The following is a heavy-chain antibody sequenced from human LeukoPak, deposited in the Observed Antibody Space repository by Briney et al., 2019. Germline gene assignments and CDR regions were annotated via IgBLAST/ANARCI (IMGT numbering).Heavy chain of an antibody. CDR1: GYTFTSYD. CDR2: MNPNSGNT. J-gene: IGHJ6*02. V-gene: IGHV1-8*01. CDR3: ARGGDYYYGMDV. D-gene: IGHD3-10*01. Sequence: ASVKVSCKASGYTFTSYDINWVRQATGQGLEWMGWMNPNSGNTGYAQKFQGRVTMIRNTSISTAYMELSSLRSEDTAVYYCARGGDYYYGMDVWGQGTTVTVSS.